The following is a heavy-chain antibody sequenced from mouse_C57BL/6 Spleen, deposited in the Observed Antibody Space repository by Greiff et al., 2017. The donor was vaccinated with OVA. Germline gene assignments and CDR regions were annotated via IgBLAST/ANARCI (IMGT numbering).Heavy chain of an antibody. CDR1: GFTFSDYG. CDR2: ISSGSSTI. CDR3: AMRGTYYDYGDYYAMDY. D-gene: IGHD2-4*01. V-gene: IGHV5-17*01. Sequence: EVQGVESGGGLVKPGGSLKLSCAASGFTFSDYGMHWVRQAPEKGLEWVAYISSGSSTIYYADTVKGRFTSSRDKSKNTRFLQMSMLRSDDTAMYYCAMRGTYYDYGDYYAMDYWGQGTSVTVSS. J-gene: IGHJ4*01.